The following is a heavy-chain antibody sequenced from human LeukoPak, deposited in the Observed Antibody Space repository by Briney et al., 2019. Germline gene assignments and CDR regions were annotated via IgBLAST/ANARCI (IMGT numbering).Heavy chain of an antibody. CDR3: AKESVPRGPHDY. V-gene: IGHV3-30*01. D-gene: IGHD3-10*01. CDR1: GLPFGTYA. Sequence: GGPLGLSCEASGLPFGTYAIHWVGKVQARGQGGGAVISTDGNNKYYADSMKGRFTISRDNSKNTLYLQMTSLRAEDTALYYCAKESVPRGPHDYWGQGTLVTVSS. CDR2: ISTDGNNK. J-gene: IGHJ4*02.